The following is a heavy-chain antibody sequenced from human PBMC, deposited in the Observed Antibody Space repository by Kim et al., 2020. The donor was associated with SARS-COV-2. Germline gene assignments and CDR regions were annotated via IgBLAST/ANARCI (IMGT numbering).Heavy chain of an antibody. J-gene: IGHJ4*02. Sequence: SQKFQDRVTTTSDTSASTAYMQLSSLRAEDTAVYYCARDRGIAAAGTNYWGQGTLVTVSS. V-gene: IGHV1-3*01. D-gene: IGHD6-13*01. CDR3: ARDRGIAAAGTNY.